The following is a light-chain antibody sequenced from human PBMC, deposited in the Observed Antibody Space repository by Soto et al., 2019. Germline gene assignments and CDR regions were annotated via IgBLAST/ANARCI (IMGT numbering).Light chain of an antibody. CDR2: DAS. Sequence: EVVLTQSPATLSLSPGERATLSCRASQSVRTYLAWYQQKPGQVPRLLIHDASSRATGIPARFSGSGSGTDFTLTISSLEPEEFAVYYCQQRTNWPSSTFGQGTRLEI. J-gene: IGKJ5*01. CDR1: QSVRTY. V-gene: IGKV3-11*01. CDR3: QQRTNWPSST.